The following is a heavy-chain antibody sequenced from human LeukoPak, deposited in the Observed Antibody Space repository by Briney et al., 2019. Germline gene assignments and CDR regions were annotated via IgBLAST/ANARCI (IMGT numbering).Heavy chain of an antibody. D-gene: IGHD2-21*02. CDR3: AYCGGDCYFRQ. V-gene: IGHV4-31*03. J-gene: IGHJ4*02. Sequence: SQTLSLTCTVSGGSISSGGYSWSWIRQHPGKGLEWIGYIYYSGSTYYNPSLKSRVTISVDTSKNQFSLKLSSVTAADTAVYYCAYCGGDCYFRQWGQGTLVTASS. CDR1: GGSISSGGYS. CDR2: IYYSGST.